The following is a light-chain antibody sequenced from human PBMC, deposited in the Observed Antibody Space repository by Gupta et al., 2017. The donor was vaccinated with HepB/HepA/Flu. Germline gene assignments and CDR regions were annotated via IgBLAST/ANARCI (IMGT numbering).Light chain of an antibody. CDR3: QHRPTGHPAHT. CDR2: DVS. J-gene: IGKJ4*01. Sequence: EVVLTQSPATLSLSPGERATLSCRASQSINRYLAWYQQKPGQAPRLLLYDVSNRAQGIPARFSGSGDGTDFTLTISSREPEDFAVYYCQHRPTGHPAHTFGGGTKVEIK. V-gene: IGKV3-11*01. CDR1: QSINRY.